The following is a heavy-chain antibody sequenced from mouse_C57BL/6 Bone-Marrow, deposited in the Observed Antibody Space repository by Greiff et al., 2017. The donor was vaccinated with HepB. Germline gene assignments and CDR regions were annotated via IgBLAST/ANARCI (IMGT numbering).Heavy chain of an antibody. CDR2: IRSKSNNYAT. J-gene: IGHJ4*01. V-gene: IGHV10-1*01. Sequence: EVQLVESGGGLVQPKGSLKLSCAASGFSFNTYAMNWVRQAPGKGLEWVARIRSKSNNYATYYADSVKDRFTISRDDSESMLYLQMNNLKTEDTAMYYCVRHLRLYAMDYWGQGTSVTVSS. CDR1: GFSFNTYA. D-gene: IGHD1-1*01. CDR3: VRHLRLYAMDY.